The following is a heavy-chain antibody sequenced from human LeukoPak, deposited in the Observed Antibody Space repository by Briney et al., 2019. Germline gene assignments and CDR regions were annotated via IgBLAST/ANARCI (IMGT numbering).Heavy chain of an antibody. CDR3: VRLQPNTGEWAFDI. J-gene: IGHJ3*02. CDR2: ISNSGST. V-gene: IGHV4-59*01. D-gene: IGHD1-1*01. CDR1: GGSISSYY. Sequence: PSETLPLTCTVSGGSISSYYWSWIRQPPGKGLEWIGYISNSGSTNYNPSLQSRVTISVDRSKNQLSMELNSVTAADTAVYYCVRLQPNTGEWAFDIWGQGTTVSVS.